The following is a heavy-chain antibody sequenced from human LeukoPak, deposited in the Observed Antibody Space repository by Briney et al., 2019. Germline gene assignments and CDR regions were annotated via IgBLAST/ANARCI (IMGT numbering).Heavy chain of an antibody. D-gene: IGHD3-10*01. CDR3: ARDRKYYGSGSYWSAYYYMDV. CDR2: IYYSGST. CDR1: GGSISSSSYY. J-gene: IGHJ6*03. Sequence: SETLSLTCTVSGGSISSSSYYWGWIRQPPGKGLEWIGSIYYSGSTYYNPSLKSRVTMSVDTSKNQFSLKLSSVTAADTAVYYCARDRKYYGSGSYWSAYYYMDVWGKGTTVTISS. V-gene: IGHV4-39*07.